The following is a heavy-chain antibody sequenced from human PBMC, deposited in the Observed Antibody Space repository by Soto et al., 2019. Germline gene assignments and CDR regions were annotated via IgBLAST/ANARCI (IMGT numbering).Heavy chain of an antibody. CDR3: ARVIMIFGVANIWSYFDY. CDR1: GYTFSNYG. D-gene: IGHD3-3*01. J-gene: IGHJ4*02. Sequence: QVQLVQSGAEVKKPGASVRVSCKTSGYTFSNYGLGWVRQAPGQGLEWMGWISPNNGNTKYGEKFQGRVTMTTDTSTNTAYMELRSLRSDDAAVYYCARVIMIFGVANIWSYFDYWGQGTLVTVSS. V-gene: IGHV1-18*01. CDR2: ISPNNGNT.